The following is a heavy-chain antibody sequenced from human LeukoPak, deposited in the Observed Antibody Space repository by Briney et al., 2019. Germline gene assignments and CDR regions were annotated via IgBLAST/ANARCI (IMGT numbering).Heavy chain of an antibody. Sequence: PSETLSLTCSVSGGSISSSSYYWGWIRQPPGKGLEWIGSIYYSGSTYYNPSLKSRVTMSVVTSKNQFSLKLSSVTAADTAVYYCARDPVGVGDYWGQGTLVTVSS. CDR3: ARDPVGVGDY. CDR2: IYYSGST. CDR1: GGSISSSSYY. V-gene: IGHV4-39*07. J-gene: IGHJ4*02. D-gene: IGHD1-26*01.